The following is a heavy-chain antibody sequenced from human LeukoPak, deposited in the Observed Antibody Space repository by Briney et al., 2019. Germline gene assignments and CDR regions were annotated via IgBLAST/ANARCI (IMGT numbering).Heavy chain of an antibody. CDR3: TRGRAGGD. Sequence: ASVKVSCKASGYTFTNNDINWVRQATGQGIEWMGWVSPDSGDTGYAPNFRGRVTMTTDTSINTAYMELTSLTSEDTAIYYCTRGRAGGDWGQGTLVTVSS. J-gene: IGHJ4*02. V-gene: IGHV1-8*01. D-gene: IGHD2-21*01. CDR1: GYTFTNND. CDR2: VSPDSGDT.